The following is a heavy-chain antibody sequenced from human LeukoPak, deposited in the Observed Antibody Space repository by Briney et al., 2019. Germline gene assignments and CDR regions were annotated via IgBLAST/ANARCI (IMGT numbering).Heavy chain of an antibody. CDR1: GGSISSGGYY. Sequence: PSETLSLTCTVSGGSISSGGYYWSWIRQHPGKGLEWIGYIYYSGSTYYNPSLKSRVTISVDTSKNQFSLKLSSVTAADTAVYYCARTPLWLGELLPFDYWGQGTLVTVSS. CDR3: ARTPLWLGELLPFDY. CDR2: IYYSGST. D-gene: IGHD3-10*01. J-gene: IGHJ4*02. V-gene: IGHV4-31*03.